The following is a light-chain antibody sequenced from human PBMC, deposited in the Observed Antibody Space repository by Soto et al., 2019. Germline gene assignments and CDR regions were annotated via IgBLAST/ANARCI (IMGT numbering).Light chain of an antibody. Sequence: EVVLTQSPATLSVPPGDRATLSCRASQSVSRNLAWYQQKPGQAPRLLIYGASTRATGVPARFSGSGSATEFTLSISSLQSEDVAVYYCQQYGDWPPETFGQGTKLEI. CDR3: QQYGDWPPET. CDR2: GAS. V-gene: IGKV3-15*01. CDR1: QSVSRN. J-gene: IGKJ2*01.